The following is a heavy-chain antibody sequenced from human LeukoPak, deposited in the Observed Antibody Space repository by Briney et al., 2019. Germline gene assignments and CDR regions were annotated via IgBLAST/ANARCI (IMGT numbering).Heavy chain of an antibody. CDR3: ASYPAPYYYDSSGYPDY. D-gene: IGHD3-22*01. CDR2: IYSGGST. Sequence: GGSLRLSCAASGFTVSSNYMSWVRQAPGKGLEWVSVIYSGGSTYYADSVKGRFTISRDNSKNTLYLQMNSLRAEDTAVYYCASYPAPYYYDSSGYPDYWGQGTLVTVSS. V-gene: IGHV3-66*01. J-gene: IGHJ4*02. CDR1: GFTVSSNY.